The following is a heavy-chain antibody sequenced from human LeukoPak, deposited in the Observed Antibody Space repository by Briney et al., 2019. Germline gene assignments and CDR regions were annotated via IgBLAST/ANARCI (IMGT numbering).Heavy chain of an antibody. Sequence: GGSLRLSCAASGFTFSSYSMNWVRQAPGKGLEWVSSISSSSSYIYYADSVKGRFTISRDNAKNSLCLQMNSLRAEDTAVYYCARDLRVTTSRSYYYYYGMDVWGQGTTVTVSS. CDR2: ISSSSSYI. V-gene: IGHV3-21*01. CDR3: ARDLRVTTSRSYYYYYGMDV. D-gene: IGHD4-17*01. CDR1: GFTFSSYS. J-gene: IGHJ6*02.